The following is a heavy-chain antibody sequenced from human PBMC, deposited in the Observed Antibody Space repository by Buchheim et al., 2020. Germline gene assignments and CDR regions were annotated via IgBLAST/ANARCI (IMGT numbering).Heavy chain of an antibody. CDR3: AKTPAPGIAVAGTYFDY. J-gene: IGHJ4*02. V-gene: IGHV3-23*01. CDR2: ISGSGGST. CDR1: GFTFSSYA. Sequence: EVQLLESGGGLVQPGGSLRLSCAASGFTFSSYAMSWVRQAPGKGLEWVSAISGSGGSTYYADSVKGRFTISRDNSKNTLDLQMNSLRAEDTAVYYCAKTPAPGIAVAGTYFDYWGQGTL. D-gene: IGHD6-19*01.